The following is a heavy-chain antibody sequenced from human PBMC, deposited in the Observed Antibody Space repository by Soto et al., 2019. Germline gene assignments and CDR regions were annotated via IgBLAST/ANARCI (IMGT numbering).Heavy chain of an antibody. CDR3: GREGARGQVEY. D-gene: IGHD1-26*01. CDR1: GYTFTSYG. J-gene: IGHJ4*02. CDR2: INAYNGNT. Sequence: QVQLVQSGAEVKKPGASVKVSCKASGYTFTSYGISWVRQAPGQGLEWMGWINAYNGNTKYAQKLQGRVTMTTDTSTRTAYVELRSLRADDTAVYYCGREGARGQVEYWGQGTLVTVSS. V-gene: IGHV1-18*01.